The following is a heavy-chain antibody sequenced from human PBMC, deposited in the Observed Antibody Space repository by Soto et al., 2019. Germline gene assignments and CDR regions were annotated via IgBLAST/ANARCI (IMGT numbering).Heavy chain of an antibody. V-gene: IGHV5-51*01. Sequence: DSLTISCKGSGYSFTSYWIGWVRQMPGKGLEWMGIIYPGDSDTRYSPSFQGQVTISADKSISTAYLQWSSLKASDTAMYYCATYYYDSSGYYYYFDYWGQGTLVTVSS. CDR3: ATYYYDSSGYYYYFDY. CDR1: GYSFTSYW. D-gene: IGHD3-22*01. J-gene: IGHJ4*02. CDR2: IYPGDSDT.